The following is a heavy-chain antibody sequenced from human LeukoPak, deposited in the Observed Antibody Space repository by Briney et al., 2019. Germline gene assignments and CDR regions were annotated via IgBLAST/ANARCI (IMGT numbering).Heavy chain of an antibody. CDR2: IKQDGSEK. CDR1: GFTFSSYW. Sequence: PGGSLRLSCAASGFTFSSYWMSWVRQAPGKGLEWVANIKQDGSEKYYVDSVKGRFTISRDNAKNSLYLQMNSLRAEDTAVYYCAYYYDSSGYYPPYYFDYWGQGTLVTVSS. V-gene: IGHV3-7*03. J-gene: IGHJ4*02. CDR3: AYYYDSSGYYPPYYFDY. D-gene: IGHD3-22*01.